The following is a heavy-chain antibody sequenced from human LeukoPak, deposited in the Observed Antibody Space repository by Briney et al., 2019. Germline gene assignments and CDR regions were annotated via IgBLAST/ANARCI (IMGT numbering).Heavy chain of an antibody. D-gene: IGHD3-3*01. CDR3: AKDSRGRITIFGVAKDYYFDY. CDR1: GFTFSSYG. V-gene: IGHV3-30*02. J-gene: IGHJ4*02. Sequence: AGSLRLSCAASGFTFSSYGMHWVRQAPGKGLEWVAFIRYDGSNKYYADSVKGRFTISRDNSKNTLYLQMNSLRAEDTAVYYCAKDSRGRITIFGVAKDYYFDYWGQGTLVTVSS. CDR2: IRYDGSNK.